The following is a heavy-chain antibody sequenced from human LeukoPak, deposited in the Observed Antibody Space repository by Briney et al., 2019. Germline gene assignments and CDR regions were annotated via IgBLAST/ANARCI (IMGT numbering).Heavy chain of an antibody. V-gene: IGHV3-64D*06. Sequence: PGGSLRLSCSASGFIFSNYGMYWVRQAPGKGLEFVSAISSDGDNTFYADSVKGKFTISRDNSKNTMYLQKSSLRGEDTAVYYCVRVNDYGDRNLYYFGYWGQGTLVTVSS. CDR3: VRVNDYGDRNLYYFGY. CDR2: ISSDGDNT. J-gene: IGHJ4*02. D-gene: IGHD4-17*01. CDR1: GFIFSNYG.